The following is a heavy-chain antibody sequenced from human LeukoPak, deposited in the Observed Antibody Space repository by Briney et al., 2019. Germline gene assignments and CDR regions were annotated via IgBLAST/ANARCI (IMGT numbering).Heavy chain of an antibody. CDR3: ARDRYLAYFDS. D-gene: IGHD3-16*02. CDR2: IYISGTT. V-gene: IGHV4-4*07. Sequence: SETLSLTCTVSGGSFSNYYWTWIRQPARKGLEWIGRIYISGTTNYNPSLKSRVTMSVDTSKNQFSLKLSSVTAADTAVYYCARDRYLAYFDSWGQGILVTVSS. CDR1: GGSFSNYY. J-gene: IGHJ4*02.